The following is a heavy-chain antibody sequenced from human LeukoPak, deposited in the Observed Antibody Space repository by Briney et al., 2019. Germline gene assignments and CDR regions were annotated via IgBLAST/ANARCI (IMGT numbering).Heavy chain of an antibody. J-gene: IGHJ4*02. Sequence: GGSLRLSCAASGFTFSDYYMRWIRQAPGKGLEWVSYISSSGSTINYADSVKGRFTISRDNAKNSLYLQMNSLRAEDTAVYYCASQGRGYSYGQDYWGQGTLVTVSS. CDR1: GFTFSDYY. V-gene: IGHV3-11*01. CDR2: ISSSGSTI. D-gene: IGHD5-18*01. CDR3: ASQGRGYSYGQDY.